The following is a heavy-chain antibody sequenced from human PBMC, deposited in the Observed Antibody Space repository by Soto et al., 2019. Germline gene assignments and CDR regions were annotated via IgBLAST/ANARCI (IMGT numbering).Heavy chain of an antibody. CDR3: ARGSVPAASLFWYYYYGMDV. V-gene: IGHV3-15*07. CDR2: IKSQTEGQTT. Sequence: GGSLRLSCAASGFPFNKAWMNWVRQTPGKGLEWVGRIKSQTEGQTTDYPAPVKGRFTISRDDSKNTLYLQMGSLRAEDMAVYYCARGSVPAASLFWYYYYGMDVWGQGTTVTVSS. CDR1: GFPFNKAW. D-gene: IGHD2-2*01. J-gene: IGHJ6*02.